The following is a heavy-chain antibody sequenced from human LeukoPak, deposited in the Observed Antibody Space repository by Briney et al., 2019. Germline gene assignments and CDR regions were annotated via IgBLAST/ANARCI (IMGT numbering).Heavy chain of an antibody. Sequence: SETLSLTCTLSGGSVSSVSYYWSWIRQPPGKGLEWIGYIYYSGSTNYNPSLKSRVTISVDTSKNQFSLKLSSVTAADTAVYYCARDAPPFDYWGQGTLVTVSS. CDR1: GGSVSSVSYY. J-gene: IGHJ4*02. CDR2: IYYSGST. V-gene: IGHV4-61*01. CDR3: ARDAPPFDY.